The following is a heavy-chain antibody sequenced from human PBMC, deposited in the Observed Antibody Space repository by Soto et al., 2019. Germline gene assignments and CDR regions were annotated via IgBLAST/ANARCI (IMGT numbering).Heavy chain of an antibody. CDR2: IYYSGST. J-gene: IGHJ5*02. D-gene: IGHD3-9*01. CDR1: GGSISSYS. Sequence: SETLSLTCTVSGGSISSYSWSWIRQPPGKGLEWIGYIYYSGSTNYSPSLKSRVTISVDTSKNQFSLKLSSVTAADTAVYYCARTRDYDILTGYQNWFDPWGQGTLVTVS. CDR3: ARTRDYDILTGYQNWFDP. V-gene: IGHV4-59*01.